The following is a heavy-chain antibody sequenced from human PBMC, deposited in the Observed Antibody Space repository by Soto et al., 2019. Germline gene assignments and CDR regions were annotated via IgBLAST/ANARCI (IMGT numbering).Heavy chain of an antibody. D-gene: IGHD3-22*01. CDR1: GGSISSYY. Sequence: SETLSLTCTVSGGSISSYYWSWIRQPPGKGLEWIGYIYYSGSTNYNPSLKSRVTISVDTSKNQFSLKLSSVTAADTAVYYCARDPGYYDSSGYYPAYGMDVWGQGTTVTVSS. V-gene: IGHV4-59*01. CDR3: ARDPGYYDSSGYYPAYGMDV. CDR2: IYYSGST. J-gene: IGHJ6*02.